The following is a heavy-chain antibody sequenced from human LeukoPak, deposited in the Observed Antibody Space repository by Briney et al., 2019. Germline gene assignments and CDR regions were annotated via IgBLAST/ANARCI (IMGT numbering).Heavy chain of an antibody. D-gene: IGHD6-6*01. Sequence: SETLSLTCTVSGGSISSYYWSWIRQPPGKGLEWIGYIYTSGSTKYNPSLKSRVSISVDTSKNHFSLKLSSVTAADTAVYYCATQNPSSSGHFDFWGQGTLVTVSS. CDR2: IYTSGST. CDR1: GGSISSYY. J-gene: IGHJ4*02. V-gene: IGHV4-4*09. CDR3: ATQNPSSSGHFDF.